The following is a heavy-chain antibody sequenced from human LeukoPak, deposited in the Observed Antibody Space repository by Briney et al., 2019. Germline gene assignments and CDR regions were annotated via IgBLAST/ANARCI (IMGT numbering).Heavy chain of an antibody. J-gene: IGHJ4*02. D-gene: IGHD5-12*01. CDR2: ISYDGSNK. CDR3: ARGGVGYAFDY. V-gene: IGHV3-30*04. Sequence: PGGSLRLSCAASGFAFNSYAMHWVRQAPGKGLEWVAVISYDGSNKYYADSVKGRFTISRDNSKNTLYLQMNSLRAEDTAVYYCARGGVGYAFDYWGQGTLVTVSS. CDR1: GFAFNSYA.